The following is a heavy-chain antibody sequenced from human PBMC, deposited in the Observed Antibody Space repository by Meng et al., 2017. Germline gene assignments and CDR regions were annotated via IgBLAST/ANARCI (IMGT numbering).Heavy chain of an antibody. J-gene: IGHJ4*02. CDR2: IIPIFGTA. Sequence: VGQYWGEVKKPGSSVKGPCKASGGTFRSYAISWVRQAPGQGLEWMGGIIPIFGTANYAQKFQGRVTITADESTSTAYMELSSLRSEDTAVYYCARDIRPSYFDYWGQGTLVTVSS. D-gene: IGHD3-10*01. CDR3: ARDIRPSYFDY. CDR1: GGTFRSYA. V-gene: IGHV1-69*01.